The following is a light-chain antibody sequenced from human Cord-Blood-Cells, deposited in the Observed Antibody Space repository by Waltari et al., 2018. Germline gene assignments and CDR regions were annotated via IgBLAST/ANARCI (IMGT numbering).Light chain of an antibody. CDR1: SSNIGNNS. V-gene: IGLV1-51*02. Sequence: QSVLTQPPSVSAAPGQKVTISCSGSSSNIGNNSVSWYQQLPGTAPKLLIYENNKRPSGIPDRFSGSKSGTSATLGITGLQTGDEADYYCGTWDSSLSANWVFGGGTKLTVL. J-gene: IGLJ3*02. CDR2: ENN. CDR3: GTWDSSLSANWV.